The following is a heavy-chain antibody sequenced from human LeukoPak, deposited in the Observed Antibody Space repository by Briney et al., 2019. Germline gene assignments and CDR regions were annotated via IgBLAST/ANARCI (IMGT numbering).Heavy chain of an antibody. CDR3: ARDFYSRQFDY. D-gene: IGHD5-18*01. CDR1: GFTFSSYA. V-gene: IGHV3-74*01. J-gene: IGHJ4*02. Sequence: GGSLRLSCAASGFTFSSYAMSWVRQAPGKGLVWVSRINSDGSSTSYADSVKGRFTISRDNAKNTLYLQMNSLRAEDTAVYYCARDFYSRQFDYWGQGALVTVSS. CDR2: INSDGSST.